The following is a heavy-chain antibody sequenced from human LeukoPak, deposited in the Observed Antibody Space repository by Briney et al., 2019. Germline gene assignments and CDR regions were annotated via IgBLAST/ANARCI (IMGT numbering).Heavy chain of an antibody. Sequence: SETLSLTCAVYGGSFSGYYWSWIRQPPGKGLEWIGEINHSGSTNYNPSLKSRVTISVDTSKNQFSLKLSSVTAADTAVYYCASARGYSYGYFDCWGQGTLVTVSS. J-gene: IGHJ4*02. CDR3: ASARGYSYGYFDC. CDR1: GGSFSGYY. CDR2: INHSGST. D-gene: IGHD5-18*01. V-gene: IGHV4-34*01.